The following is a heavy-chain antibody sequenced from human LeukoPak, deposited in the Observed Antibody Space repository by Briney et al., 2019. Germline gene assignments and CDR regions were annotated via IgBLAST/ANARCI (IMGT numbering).Heavy chain of an antibody. Sequence: GGSLRLSCAPSGFTFSTYSMSWGRQAPGEGLWWVSAIRGGAENTYYADSVRGRFTISRDNYKDTLTLQKNSLRAEDTAIYYCAILSWDGRGTFSWGQGTLVTVSS. CDR3: AILSWDGRGTFS. D-gene: IGHD2/OR15-2a*01. CDR2: IRGGAENT. J-gene: IGHJ5*02. V-gene: IGHV3-23*01. CDR1: GFTFSTYS.